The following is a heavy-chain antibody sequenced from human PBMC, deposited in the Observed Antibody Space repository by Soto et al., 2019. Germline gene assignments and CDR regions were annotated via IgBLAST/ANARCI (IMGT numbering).Heavy chain of an antibody. V-gene: IGHV3-15*01. CDR2: IKSKTDGETT. CDR3: TTAHRGFDP. CDR1: GFTFSNAW. J-gene: IGHJ5*02. Sequence: GGSLRLSCAASGFTFSNAWVSWVRQAPGKGLEWVGRIKSKTDGETTDYAAPVQGRFTISRDDSKNTLYLQMNSLKTEDTALYYCTTAHRGFDPWGQGTLVTVSS.